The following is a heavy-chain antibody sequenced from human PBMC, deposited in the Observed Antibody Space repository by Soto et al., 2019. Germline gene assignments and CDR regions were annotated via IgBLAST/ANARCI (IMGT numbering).Heavy chain of an antibody. J-gene: IGHJ3*02. CDR2: INAGNGNT. CDR1: GYTFISYA. Sequence: QVQLVQSGAEVQKPGASVKVSCKASGYTFISYAIHWVRQAPGPRLEWMGWINAGNGNTQYSQKFQGRVTITRDTSASIGYMEVSSLRSEDTALYYCAREQSGEIMTMTDAFDIWGQGTMVTVSS. D-gene: IGHD3-16*01. V-gene: IGHV1-3*01. CDR3: AREQSGEIMTMTDAFDI.